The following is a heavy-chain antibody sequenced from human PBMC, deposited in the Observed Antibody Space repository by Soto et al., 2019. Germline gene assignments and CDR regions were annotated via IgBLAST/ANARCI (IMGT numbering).Heavy chain of an antibody. Sequence: PSETLSLTCAVYGGSFSGYYWSWIRQPPGKGLEWIGEINHSGSTNYNPSLKSRVTISVDTSKNQFSLKLSSVTAADTAVYYCAGRSGSRGFDPWGQGTLVTVSS. V-gene: IGHV4-34*01. CDR2: INHSGST. CDR3: AGRSGSRGFDP. J-gene: IGHJ5*02. D-gene: IGHD3-3*01. CDR1: GGSFSGYY.